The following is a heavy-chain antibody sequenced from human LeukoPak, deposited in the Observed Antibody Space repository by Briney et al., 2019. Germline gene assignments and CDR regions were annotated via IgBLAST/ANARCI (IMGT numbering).Heavy chain of an antibody. CDR3: ARAPPDFWSGYPFDY. CDR2: INQDGTEK. D-gene: IGHD3-3*01. V-gene: IGHV3-7*03. CDR1: GFTFSSYW. J-gene: IGHJ4*02. Sequence: GGSLRLSCAASGFTFSSYWMSWVRQAPGEGLEWVAKINQDGTEKAYVDSVRGRFTISRDNSKNTLYLQMNSLRAEDTAVYYCARAPPDFWSGYPFDYWGQGTLVTVSS.